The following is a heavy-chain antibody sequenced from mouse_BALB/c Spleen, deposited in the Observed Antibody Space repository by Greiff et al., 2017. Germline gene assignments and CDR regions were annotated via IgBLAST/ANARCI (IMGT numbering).Heavy chain of an antibody. Sequence: QVQLKQSGPGLVAPSQSLSITCTVSGFSLTGYGVNWVRQPPGKGLEWLGMIWGDGSTDYNSALKSRLSISKDNSKSQVFLKMNSLQTDDTARYYCARDQGLLRLWYFDVWGAGTTVTVSS. CDR3: ARDQGLLRLWYFDV. CDR1: GFSLTGYG. CDR2: IWGDGST. V-gene: IGHV2-6-7*01. J-gene: IGHJ1*01. D-gene: IGHD1-1*01.